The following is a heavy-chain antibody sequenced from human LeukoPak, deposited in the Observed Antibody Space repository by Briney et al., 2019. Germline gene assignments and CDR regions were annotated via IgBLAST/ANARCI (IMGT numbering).Heavy chain of an antibody. D-gene: IGHD3-22*01. J-gene: IGHJ4*02. V-gene: IGHV3-23*01. CDR2: ISSSGGST. Sequence: GGSLRLSCAASGFTFSCYAMSWVRQAPGKWLEWVSAISSSGGSTYYADSVKGRFTISRDNSKNTLYLQMNSLRAEDTAVYYCAKNLDSSGYYLFDYWGQGTLVTVSS. CDR1: GFTFSCYA. CDR3: AKNLDSSGYYLFDY.